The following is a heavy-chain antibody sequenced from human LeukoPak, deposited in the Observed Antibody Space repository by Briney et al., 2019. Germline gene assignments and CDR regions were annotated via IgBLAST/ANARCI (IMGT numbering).Heavy chain of an antibody. V-gene: IGHV4-34*01. CDR3: ARRGVTVTTTDY. CDR1: GGSFSGYY. CDR2: INHSGST. Sequence: PSETLSLTCAVYGGSFSGYYWSWIRQPPGKGLEWIGEINHSGSTNYNPSLKSRVTISVDTSKNQFSLKLSSVTAADTAVYYCARRGVTVTTTDYWGQGTLVTVSS. J-gene: IGHJ4*02. D-gene: IGHD4-17*01.